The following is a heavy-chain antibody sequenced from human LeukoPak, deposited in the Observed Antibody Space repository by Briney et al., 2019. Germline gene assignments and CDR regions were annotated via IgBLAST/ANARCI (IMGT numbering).Heavy chain of an antibody. J-gene: IGHJ4*02. V-gene: IGHV4-34*01. D-gene: IGHD3-10*01. CDR3: ASTYPEFTMVRGVGY. CDR2: INHSGST. Sequence: SETLSLTCAVYGGSFSGYYWSWIRQPPEKGLEWIGEINHSGSTNYNPSLKSRVTISVDTSKNQFSLKLSSVTAADTAVYYCASTYPEFTMVRGVGYWGQGTLVTVSS. CDR1: GGSFSGYY.